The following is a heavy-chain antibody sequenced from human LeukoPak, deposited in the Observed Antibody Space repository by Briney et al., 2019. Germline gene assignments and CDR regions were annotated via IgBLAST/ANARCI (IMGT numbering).Heavy chain of an antibody. CDR3: ASGHSYVFDY. D-gene: IGHD3-16*01. V-gene: IGHV6-1*01. CDR2: TYYRSKWYN. CDR1: GDSVSSHIAD. Sequence: SQTLSLTCAISGDSVSSHIADWNWIRQSPSRGLEWLGRTYYRSKWYNEYAVSVKSRIAINPDTSKNQFSLQLNSVTPEDTAVYYCASGHSYVFDYWGQGTLVTVSS. J-gene: IGHJ4*02.